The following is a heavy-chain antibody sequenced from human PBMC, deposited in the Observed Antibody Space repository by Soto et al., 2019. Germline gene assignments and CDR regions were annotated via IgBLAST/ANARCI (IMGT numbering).Heavy chain of an antibody. CDR3: ARVHTVAGIIRYFAF. CDR2: INPNTGDT. J-gene: IGHJ4*02. Sequence: ASVKVSCKASGYTFIGYYIHWVRQAPGQGLEWMGWINPNTGDTNYTQKFQGWVTMTRDTSISTAYMELSRLRSDDTAVYYCARVHTVAGIIRYFAFCGQGPQVTVYS. D-gene: IGHD6-19*01. V-gene: IGHV1-2*04. CDR1: GYTFIGYY.